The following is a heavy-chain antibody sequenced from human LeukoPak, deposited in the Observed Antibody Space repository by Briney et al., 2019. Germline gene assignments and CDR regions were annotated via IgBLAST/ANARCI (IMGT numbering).Heavy chain of an antibody. CDR1: RFTFSSYW. D-gene: IGHD1-14*01. Sequence: PGGSLRLSCAASRFTFSSYWMSWVRQAPGKGLEWVANIKEDGSEKYYVDSVKGRFTISRDNAKNSLYLQMNSLRAEDTAVYYCARRYFDYWGQGTLVTVSS. CDR3: ARRYFDY. V-gene: IGHV3-7*01. J-gene: IGHJ4*02. CDR2: IKEDGSEK.